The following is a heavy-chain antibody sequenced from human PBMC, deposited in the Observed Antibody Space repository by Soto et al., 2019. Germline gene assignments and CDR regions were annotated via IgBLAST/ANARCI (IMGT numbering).Heavy chain of an antibody. J-gene: IGHJ6*03. Sequence: EVQLLESGGGLVQPGGSLRLSCAASGFTFSSYAMSWVRQAPGKGLEWVSAISGSGGSTYYADSVKGRFTISRDNSKNKLYLQMNSLRAEDTAVYDCAKVQQDTAMVIDYYYYMDVWGKGTTVTVSS. CDR1: GFTFSSYA. CDR2: ISGSGGST. CDR3: AKVQQDTAMVIDYYYYMDV. D-gene: IGHD5-18*01. V-gene: IGHV3-23*01.